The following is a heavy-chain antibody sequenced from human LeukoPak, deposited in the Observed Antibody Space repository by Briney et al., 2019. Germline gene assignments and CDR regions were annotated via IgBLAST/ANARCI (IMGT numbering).Heavy chain of an antibody. V-gene: IGHV1-24*01. J-gene: IGHJ5*02. CDR2: FDPEDGET. CDR3: ATILRNYDYVWGSYRPDRWFDP. D-gene: IGHD3-16*02. CDR1: GYTLTELS. Sequence: ASVKVSCKVSGYTLTELSMHWVRQAPGKGLEWMGGFDPEDGETIYAQKFQGRVTMTEDTSTDTAYMELSSLRSEDTAVYYCATILRNYDYVWGSYRPDRWFDPWGQGTLVTVSS.